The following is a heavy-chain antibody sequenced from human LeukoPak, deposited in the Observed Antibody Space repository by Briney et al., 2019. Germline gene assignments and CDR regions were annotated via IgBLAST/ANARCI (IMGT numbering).Heavy chain of an antibody. V-gene: IGHV1-2*02. D-gene: IGHD3-3*01. CDR2: INPNSGGT. CDR3: ARGDAIFGVVITRWFDP. CDR1: GYTFTGYY. Sequence: ASEKVSCKASGYTFTGYYMHWVRQAPGQGLEWMGWINPNSGGTNYAQKFQGRVTMTRDTSISTAYMELSRLRSDDTAVYYCARGDAIFGVVITRWFDPWGQGTLVTVSS. J-gene: IGHJ5*02.